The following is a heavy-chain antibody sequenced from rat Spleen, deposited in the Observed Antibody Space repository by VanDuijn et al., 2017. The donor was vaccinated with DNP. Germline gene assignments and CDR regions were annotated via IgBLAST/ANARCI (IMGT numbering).Heavy chain of an antibody. D-gene: IGHD1-11*01. CDR3: ARGLNYGGYNYYWYFDF. V-gene: IGHV3-1*01. CDR2: ISYSGIT. J-gene: IGHJ1*01. Sequence: VQLKESGPGLLQPSQSLSLTCSVTGYSITSNYWGWVRKFPGNKMEWMGYISYSGITGFNPSFKSRISITRDTSKNQFFLQLNSITTEDTATYYCARGLNYGGYNYYWYFDFWGPGTMVTVSS. CDR1: GYSITSNY.